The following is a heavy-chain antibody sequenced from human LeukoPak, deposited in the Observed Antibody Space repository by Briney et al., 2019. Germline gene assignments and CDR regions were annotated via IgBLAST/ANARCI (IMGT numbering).Heavy chain of an antibody. CDR3: AKDIGAPRNY. CDR2: ISWNSGSI. V-gene: IGHV3-9*01. CDR1: GFTFDDYA. Sequence: PGGSLSLSCAASGFTFDDYAMHWVRQAPGKGLEWVSGISWNSGSIGYADSVKGRFTISRDNAKNSLYLQMNSLRAEDTALYYCAKDIGAPRNYWGQGTLVTVSS. J-gene: IGHJ4*02.